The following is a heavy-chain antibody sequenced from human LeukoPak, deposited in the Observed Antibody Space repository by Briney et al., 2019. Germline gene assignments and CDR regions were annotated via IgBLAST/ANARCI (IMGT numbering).Heavy chain of an antibody. CDR3: ARAAVGTSGWYSFDY. V-gene: IGHV3-30-3*01. CDR1: GFTFSSYS. Sequence: GGSLRLSCAASGFTFSSYSMHWVRQAPGKGLEWVADISYDTNSEYYAGSVRGRFTISRDNSKNTLYLQMISLIPEDTAVYHCARAAVGTSGWYSFDYWGQGALVTVSS. J-gene: IGHJ4*02. D-gene: IGHD6-19*01. CDR2: ISYDTNSE.